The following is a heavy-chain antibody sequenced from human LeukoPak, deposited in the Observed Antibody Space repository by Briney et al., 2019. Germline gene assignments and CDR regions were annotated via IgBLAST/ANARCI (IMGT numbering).Heavy chain of an antibody. J-gene: IGHJ6*03. CDR1: GYTFTGYY. CDR3: ARDMSPYYYMDV. V-gene: IGHV1-2*02. D-gene: IGHD3-10*02. CDR2: INPNSGGT. Sequence: ASVKVSCKASGYTFTGYYMHWVRQAPGQGLEWMGWINPNSGGTNYAQKLQGRVTMTTDTSTSTAYMELRSLRSDDTAVYYCARDMSPYYYMDVWGKGTTVTVSS.